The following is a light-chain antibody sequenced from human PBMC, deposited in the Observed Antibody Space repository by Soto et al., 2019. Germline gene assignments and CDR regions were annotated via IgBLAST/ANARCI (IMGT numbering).Light chain of an antibody. CDR3: NSYTSSNTYV. CDR1: SSDVGGYNY. Sequence: QSVLTQPASVSGSPGQSITLSCTESSSDVGGYNYVSWYQQHPGKAPKLMIYDVSNRPSGISDRFSGSKSGNTASLTISGLQAEDEADYYCNSYTSSNTYVFGTGTRSPS. V-gene: IGLV2-14*01. J-gene: IGLJ1*01. CDR2: DVS.